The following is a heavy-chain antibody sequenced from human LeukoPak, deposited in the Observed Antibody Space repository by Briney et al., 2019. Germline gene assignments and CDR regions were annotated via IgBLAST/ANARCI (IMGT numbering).Heavy chain of an antibody. CDR3: ARVLAYCGGDCFRSFDY. CDR2: IITIFGTA. CDR1: GGTFSSYA. Sequence: GASVKVSCKASGGTFSSYAISRVRQAPGQGLEWMGGIITIFGTANYAQKFQGRVTITADESTSTAYMELSSLRSEDTAVYYCARVLAYCGGDCFRSFDYWGQGTLVTVSS. D-gene: IGHD2-21*02. J-gene: IGHJ4*02. V-gene: IGHV1-69*13.